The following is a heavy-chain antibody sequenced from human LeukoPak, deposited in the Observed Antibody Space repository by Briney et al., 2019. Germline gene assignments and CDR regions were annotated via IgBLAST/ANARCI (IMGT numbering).Heavy chain of an antibody. CDR2: IYPSGTT. J-gene: IGHJ4*02. Sequence: SQTLSLTCTVSSCSINSGSSFWSWVRQPPGKGLEWIGYIYPSGTTYYEPSLKSRVTISVDTSNNQFSLSLDSVTAADTAVYFCSKDSHDWGQGTLVIVSS. CDR1: SCSINSGSSF. CDR3: SKDSHD. D-gene: IGHD2-21*01. V-gene: IGHV4-30-4*08.